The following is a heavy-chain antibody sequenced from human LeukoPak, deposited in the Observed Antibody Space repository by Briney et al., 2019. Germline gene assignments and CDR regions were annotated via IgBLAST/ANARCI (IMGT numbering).Heavy chain of an antibody. J-gene: IGHJ4*02. CDR2: INAGNGNT. V-gene: IGHV1-3*01. CDR3: ASCSDGSCYGGELDY. CDR1: GYTFTSYA. D-gene: IGHD2-15*01. Sequence: ASVKVSCKASGYTFTSYAMHWVRQAPGQRLEWMGWINAGNGNTKYSQKFQGRVTITRDTSASTAYMELSSLRSEDTAVYYCASCSDGSCYGGELDYWGQGTLVTVSS.